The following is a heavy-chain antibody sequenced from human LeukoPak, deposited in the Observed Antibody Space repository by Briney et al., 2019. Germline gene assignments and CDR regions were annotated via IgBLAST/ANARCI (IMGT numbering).Heavy chain of an antibody. CDR3: ARVGWLLRVYDY. Sequence: PSQTLSLTCTVSGGSISSGGYYWSWIRQHPGKGLEWIGYIYYSGSTYYNPSLKSRVTISVDTSKNQFSLKLSSVTAADTAVYYCARVGWLLRVYDYWGQGTLVTVSS. CDR1: GGSISSGGYY. J-gene: IGHJ4*02. CDR2: IYYSGST. V-gene: IGHV4-30-4*08. D-gene: IGHD3-22*01.